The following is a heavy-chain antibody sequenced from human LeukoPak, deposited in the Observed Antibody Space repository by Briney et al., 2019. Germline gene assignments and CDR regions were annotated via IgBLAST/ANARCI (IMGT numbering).Heavy chain of an antibody. Sequence: GGSLRLSCAASGFTFSDYYMSWIRQAPGKGLEWVSYISSSGSTIYYADSVKGRFTISRDNAKNSLYLQMNSLRAEDTAVYYCARDLDIVVVPAAFPRNYYYGTDVWGQGTTVTVSS. J-gene: IGHJ6*02. V-gene: IGHV3-11*01. CDR3: ARDLDIVVVPAAFPRNYYYGTDV. CDR2: ISSSGSTI. D-gene: IGHD2-2*01. CDR1: GFTFSDYY.